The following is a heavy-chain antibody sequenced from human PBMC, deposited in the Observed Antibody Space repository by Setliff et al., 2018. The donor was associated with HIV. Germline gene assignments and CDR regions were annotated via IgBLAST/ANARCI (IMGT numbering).Heavy chain of an antibody. CDR3: VRDLTTIVTRKVFDI. CDR2: ISYDGSYK. CDR1: GFTFGSYA. J-gene: IGHJ3*02. V-gene: IGHV3-30*04. D-gene: IGHD4-4*01. Sequence: PGGSLRLSCAASGFTFGSYAMHWVRQAPGKGLEWVAVISYDGSYKYYADSVKGRFTISRDNSKNTLYVQMNSLRADDTAVCYCVRDLTTIVTRKVFDIWGQGTMVTVSS.